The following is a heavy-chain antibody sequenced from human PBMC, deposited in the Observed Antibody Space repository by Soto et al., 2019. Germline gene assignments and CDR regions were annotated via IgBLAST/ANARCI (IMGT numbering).Heavy chain of an antibody. CDR2: ISGSGDGT. J-gene: IGHJ4*02. V-gene: IGHV3-23*01. CDR1: GLTFSTYT. CDR3: AKRQDYYDSRGYYTESDY. D-gene: IGHD3-22*01. Sequence: XGSLRLSCRASGLTFSTYTLNWVRQAPGKGLEWVSAISGSGDGTYYADSVKGRFTISRDNSKNTLYLQMNSLRAEDTAVYYCAKRQDYYDSRGYYTESDYWGQGTLVTVSS.